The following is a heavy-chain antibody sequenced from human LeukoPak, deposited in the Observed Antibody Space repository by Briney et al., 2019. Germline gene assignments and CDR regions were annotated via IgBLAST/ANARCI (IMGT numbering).Heavy chain of an antibody. CDR3: TRDLMDYDVSTGLHHYYMDV. Sequence: GGSLRLSCAASGFTFSSYWMHWVRQAPGKGLVWVSRVNGDGRNINYADSVRGRFTISRDNAKNTLYLQMNTLRVEDTAVYYCTRDLMDYDVSTGLHHYYMDVWGQGTTVTVSS. CDR2: VNGDGRNI. CDR1: GFTFSSYW. J-gene: IGHJ6*02. D-gene: IGHD3-9*01. V-gene: IGHV3-74*01.